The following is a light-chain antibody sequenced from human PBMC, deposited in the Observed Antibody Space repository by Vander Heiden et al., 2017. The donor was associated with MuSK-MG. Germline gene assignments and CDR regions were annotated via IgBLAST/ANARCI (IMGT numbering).Light chain of an antibody. Sequence: DIQMTHSPSSLSASVGDRVPITCHASQDISIYLNWYQQKPGKAPKLLIYDASNLETGVPSRFSGSGSGTDFTFTISSLQPEDIATYYCLQDNNLLLTFGRGTKVEIK. J-gene: IGKJ4*01. CDR1: QDISIY. V-gene: IGKV1-33*01. CDR3: LQDNNLLLT. CDR2: DAS.